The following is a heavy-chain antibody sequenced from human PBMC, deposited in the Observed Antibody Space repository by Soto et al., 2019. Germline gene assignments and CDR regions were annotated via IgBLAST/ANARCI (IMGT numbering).Heavy chain of an antibody. CDR2: IYNTGTT. V-gene: IGHV4-59*02. D-gene: IGHD3-9*01. CDR3: ARGHGIYVRFDC. CDR1: GGSVYDFY. J-gene: IGHJ4*02. Sequence: PSETLSLTCSVSGGSVYDFYWNWLRQTPGKGLEWIGNIYNTGTTNYNPSRRRRATISIDTSKNQFSLHLKSVTAADSAMYFCARGHGIYVRFDCWGQGTLVTVSS.